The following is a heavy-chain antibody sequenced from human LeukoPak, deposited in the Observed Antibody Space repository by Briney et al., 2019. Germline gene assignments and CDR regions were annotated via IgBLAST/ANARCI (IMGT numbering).Heavy chain of an antibody. V-gene: IGHV3-53*01. J-gene: IGHJ5*02. CDR3: AREGGSYSVNWFDP. Sequence: GGSLRLSCVASGFTVSSNCMSWVRQAPGKGLEWVSVIYSDGSTYYSDSVKGRFAISRDNSKSTLYLQMNSLRAEDTAVYYCAREGGSYSVNWFDPWGQGTLVTVSS. CDR1: GFTVSSNC. D-gene: IGHD1-26*01. CDR2: IYSDGST.